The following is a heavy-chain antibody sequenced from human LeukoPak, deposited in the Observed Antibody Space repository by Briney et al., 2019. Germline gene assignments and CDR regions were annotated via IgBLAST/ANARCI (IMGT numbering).Heavy chain of an antibody. Sequence: PSETLSLTCTVSGGSFTSQDYYWTWIRQHPGKGLEWIAYLFYTGDTSYNPSLKSRTTISVDTSKKQFSLTLNSVTAADTAVYYCARVMVIEANVEVVLAPPDAFDVWGQGTVVTVSS. CDR3: ARVMVIEANVEVVLAPPDAFDV. CDR1: GGSFTSQDYY. D-gene: IGHD2-15*01. CDR2: LFYTGDT. J-gene: IGHJ3*01. V-gene: IGHV4-31*03.